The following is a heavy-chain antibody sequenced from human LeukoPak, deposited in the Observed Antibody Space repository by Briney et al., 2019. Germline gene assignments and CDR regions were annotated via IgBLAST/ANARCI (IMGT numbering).Heavy chain of an antibody. J-gene: IGHJ4*02. V-gene: IGHV3-21*01. Sequence: GGSLRLSCAASGFTFSSFTMDWVRQAPGKGLEWVSFISSSSNSIYYADSVKGRFTISRDNAKNSLYLQMNSLRAEDTAVYYCARDDYGGLDYWGQGTLVTVSS. D-gene: IGHD4-23*01. CDR1: GFTFSSFT. CDR3: ARDDYGGLDY. CDR2: ISSSSNSI.